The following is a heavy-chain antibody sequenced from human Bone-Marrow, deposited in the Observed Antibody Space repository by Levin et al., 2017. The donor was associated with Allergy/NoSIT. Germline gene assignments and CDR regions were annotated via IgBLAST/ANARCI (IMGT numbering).Heavy chain of an antibody. CDR3: ARLSRRYGSGSFYYDY. J-gene: IGHJ4*02. Sequence: GESLKISCQTSGYSFTDYWIGWVRQMAGKGPEWMGIIYGGDSDTRYSPSFQGQVTISADKSITTAYPQWSAVTASDPAMYYCARLSRRYGSGSFYYDYWGQGALVTVSA. D-gene: IGHD3-10*01. CDR1: GYSFTDYW. CDR2: IYGGDSDT. V-gene: IGHV5-51*01.